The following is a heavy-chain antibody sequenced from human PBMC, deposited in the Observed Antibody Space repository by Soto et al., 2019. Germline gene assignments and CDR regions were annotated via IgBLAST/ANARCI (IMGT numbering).Heavy chain of an antibody. CDR3: ARVESSSWYSDY. Sequence: QVQLVESGGGVVQPGRSLRLSCAASGFTFSSYAMHWVRQAPGKGLEWVAVISYDGSNKYYADSVKGRFTISRDNSKNTLYLQMNSLRAEDTAVYYCARVESSSWYSDYWGQGTLVTVSS. CDR2: ISYDGSNK. D-gene: IGHD6-13*01. J-gene: IGHJ4*02. V-gene: IGHV3-30-3*01. CDR1: GFTFSSYA.